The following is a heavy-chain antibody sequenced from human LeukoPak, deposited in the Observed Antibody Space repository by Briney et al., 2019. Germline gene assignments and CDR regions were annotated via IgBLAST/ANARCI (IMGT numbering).Heavy chain of an antibody. CDR1: GGTFSSYA. CDR2: IIPIFGTA. Sequence: GASVKVSCKASGGTFSSYAISWVRQAPGQGLEWMGGIIPIFGTATYAQKFQGRVTITADESTSTAYMELSSLRSEDTAVYYCARARYYYDSSGYSEGPNYYYYYGMDVWGQGTTVTVSS. D-gene: IGHD3-22*01. J-gene: IGHJ6*02. CDR3: ARARYYYDSSGYSEGPNYYYYYGMDV. V-gene: IGHV1-69*13.